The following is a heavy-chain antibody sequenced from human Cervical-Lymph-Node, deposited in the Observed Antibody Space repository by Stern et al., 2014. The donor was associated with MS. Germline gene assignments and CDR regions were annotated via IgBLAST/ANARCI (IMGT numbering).Heavy chain of an antibody. J-gene: IGHJ4*02. D-gene: IGHD6-6*01. CDR1: GFTLSSYA. CDR2: ISHDGRNI. CDR3: ARPPWYSSSSPAFS. Sequence: VQLVESGGGVVQPGRSLRLSCAASGFTLSSYAMHWVRQAPGQGLEWVAVISHDGRNIQYADSVKGRFTISRDDSKNTLYLQLSSLRAEDTAMYYCARPPWYSSSSPAFSWGQGTLVTVSS. V-gene: IGHV3-30*04.